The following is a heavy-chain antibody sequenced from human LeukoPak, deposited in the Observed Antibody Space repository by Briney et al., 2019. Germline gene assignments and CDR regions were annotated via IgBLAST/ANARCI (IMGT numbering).Heavy chain of an antibody. J-gene: IGHJ4*02. D-gene: IGHD6-19*01. V-gene: IGHV3-43*02. Sequence: PGGSLRLSCAAPGFMFHDYAIHWVRQAPGQGLEWVSLISGDGGSTFYADSVKGRFTISRDNSKNSLYLQMNSLRSHDTALYYCARESESSGWYDYWGQGTLVTVSS. CDR1: GFMFHDYA. CDR3: ARESESSGWYDY. CDR2: ISGDGGST.